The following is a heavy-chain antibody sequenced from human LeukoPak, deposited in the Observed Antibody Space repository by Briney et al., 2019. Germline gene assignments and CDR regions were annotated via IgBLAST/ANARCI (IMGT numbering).Heavy chain of an antibody. Sequence: PSETLSLTCTVSGGSISSYYWSWIRQPPGKGLEWIGYIYYSGSTNYNPSLKSRVTISVDTSKNQFSLKLSSVTAADTAVYYCARGDTAMVKIDYWGQGTLVTVSS. V-gene: IGHV4-59*01. CDR1: GGSISSYY. D-gene: IGHD5-18*01. J-gene: IGHJ4*02. CDR3: ARGDTAMVKIDY. CDR2: IYYSGST.